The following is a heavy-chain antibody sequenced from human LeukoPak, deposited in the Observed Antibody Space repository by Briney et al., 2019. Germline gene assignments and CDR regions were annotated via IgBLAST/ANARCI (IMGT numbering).Heavy chain of an antibody. CDR2: IYYSGTT. J-gene: IGHJ4*02. CDR1: GGSITSSSYY. CDR3: ASIASGYDYGDYGGYFDY. Sequence: PSETLSLTCTVSGGSITSSSYYWGWIRQPPGKGLQWIGNIYYSGTTYYNPSLKSRVSISIDTSKNQFSLKLSSVTAADTAVYYCASIASGYDYGDYGGYFDYWGQGTLVTVSS. D-gene: IGHD5-12*01. V-gene: IGHV4-39*01.